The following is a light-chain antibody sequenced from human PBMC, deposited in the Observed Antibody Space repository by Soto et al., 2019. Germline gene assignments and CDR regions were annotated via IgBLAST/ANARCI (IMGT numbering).Light chain of an antibody. J-gene: IGKJ5*01. CDR1: QSIGGF. CDR3: QHIYTIPIT. Sequence: DIQMTQSPSSLSVSVGDRVTIPCRASQSIGGFLNWYQQKLGKAPKLLIYAASSLQSGVPSRFSGSGSGTDFTLTISSLQPEDFATYYCQHIYTIPITFGQGTRLEIK. V-gene: IGKV1-39*01. CDR2: AAS.